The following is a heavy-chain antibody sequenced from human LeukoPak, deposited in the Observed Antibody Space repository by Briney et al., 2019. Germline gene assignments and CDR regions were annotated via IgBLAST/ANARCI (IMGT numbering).Heavy chain of an antibody. D-gene: IGHD3-10*01. V-gene: IGHV3-23*01. CDR3: AKEMVRGVIID. CDR1: GFTFSSYA. J-gene: IGHJ4*02. Sequence: GGSLRLSCAGSGFTFSSYAMSWVRQAPGKRLEWVSTISGSGISTYYADSVKGRFTISRDNSKNTLYLQKNSLRAEDTAVYYSAKEMVRGVIIDWGQGTLVTVSS. CDR2: ISGSGIST.